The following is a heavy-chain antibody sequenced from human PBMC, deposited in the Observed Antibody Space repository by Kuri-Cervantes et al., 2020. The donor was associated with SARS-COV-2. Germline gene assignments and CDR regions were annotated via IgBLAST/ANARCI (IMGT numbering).Heavy chain of an antibody. J-gene: IGHJ3*02. CDR2: IYHSGST. V-gene: IGHV4-34*01. D-gene: IGHD3-22*01. Sequence: SETLSLTCAVYGGSLSNYYWSWIRQPPGKGLEWIGSIYHSGSTYYNPSLKSRVTVSVDTSKNQFSLKLSSVTAADTAVYYCAEHVYYYDSSGYRLGAFDIWGQGTMVTVSS. CDR3: AEHVYYYDSSGYRLGAFDI. CDR1: GGSLSNYY.